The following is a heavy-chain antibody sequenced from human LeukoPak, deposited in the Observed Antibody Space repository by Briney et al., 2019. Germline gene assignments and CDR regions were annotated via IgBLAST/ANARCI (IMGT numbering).Heavy chain of an antibody. J-gene: IGHJ4*02. D-gene: IGHD5-12*01. CDR3: ARYSGYAIDY. CDR2: INPSGGST. CDR1: GYTFTSYY. V-gene: IGHV1-46*01. Sequence: ASVKVSCKASGYTFTSYYMNWVRQAPGQGLEWMGIINPSGGSTYYAQKFQGRVTMTRDMSTSTVYMELRSLRSDDTAVYYCARYSGYAIDYWGQGTLVTVSS.